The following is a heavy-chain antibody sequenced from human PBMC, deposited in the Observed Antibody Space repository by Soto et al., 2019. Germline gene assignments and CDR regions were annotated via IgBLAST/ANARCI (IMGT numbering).Heavy chain of an antibody. CDR2: IYYSGST. Sequence: LSLTCTVSGGSISSYYWSWIRQPPGKGLEWIGYIYYSGSTNYNPSLKSRVTISVDTSKNQFSLKLSSVTAADTAAYYCAGERYYYDSSGSFMDVWGQGTTVTVSS. CDR3: AGERYYYDSSGSFMDV. D-gene: IGHD3-22*01. J-gene: IGHJ6*02. V-gene: IGHV4-59*01. CDR1: GGSISSYY.